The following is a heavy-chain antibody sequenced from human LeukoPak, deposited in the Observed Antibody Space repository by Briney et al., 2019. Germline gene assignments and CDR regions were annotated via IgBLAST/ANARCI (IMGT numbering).Heavy chain of an antibody. V-gene: IGHV4-38-2*01. CDR1: GYSISSGYY. CDR2: IYHSGST. J-gene: IGHJ4*02. Sequence: SETLSLTCAVSGYSISSGYYWGWIRPPPGKGLEWIGSIYHSGSTYYNPSLKRRVTISVDTSKNQFSLKLSSVTAADTAVYYCARRYSGYDSKRYFDYWGQGTLVTVSS. CDR3: ARRYSGYDSKRYFDY. D-gene: IGHD5-12*01.